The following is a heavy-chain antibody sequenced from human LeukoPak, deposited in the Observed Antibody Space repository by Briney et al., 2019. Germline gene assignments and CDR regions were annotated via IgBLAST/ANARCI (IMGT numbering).Heavy chain of an antibody. V-gene: IGHV3-30*04. CDR3: ARGTTGTTVAGLAY. CDR2: ISYDGSNK. Sequence: GGSLRLSCAASGFTFSSYAMHWVRQAPGKGLQWVAVISYDGSNKYYADSVKGRFTISRVNSKNTLYLQMNSLRTEDTAVYYCARGTTGTTVAGLAYWGQGTLVTVSS. J-gene: IGHJ4*02. CDR1: GFTFSSYA. D-gene: IGHD1-7*01.